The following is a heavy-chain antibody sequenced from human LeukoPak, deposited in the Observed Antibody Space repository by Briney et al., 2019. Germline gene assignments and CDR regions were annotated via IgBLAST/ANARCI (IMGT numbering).Heavy chain of an antibody. J-gene: IGHJ4*02. V-gene: IGHV3-30*02. CDR1: GFTFSSYG. CDR2: IRYDGSNK. CDR3: AKGPQAVRGVMDYFDY. D-gene: IGHD3-10*01. Sequence: GGSLRLSCAASGFTFSSYGMHWVRQAPGKGLEWVAFIRYDGSNKYYADSVKGRFTISRDNSKNTLYLQMNSLRAEDTAVYYCAKGPQAVRGVMDYFDYWGQGTLVTVSS.